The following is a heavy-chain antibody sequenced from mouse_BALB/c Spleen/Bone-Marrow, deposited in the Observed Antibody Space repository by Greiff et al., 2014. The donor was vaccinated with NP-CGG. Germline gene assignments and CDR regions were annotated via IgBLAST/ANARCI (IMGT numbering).Heavy chain of an antibody. Sequence: DLVKPGASVKLSCKASGYTFTSYWINWIKQRPGRGLEWIGRIAPGSGSTYYNEMFKGKAILTVDTSSSTAYIQLSCLSSEDSAVYFCAYYRYDVNYWGQGTTLTVSS. J-gene: IGHJ2*01. D-gene: IGHD2-14*01. V-gene: IGHV1S41*01. CDR2: IAPGSGST. CDR1: GYTFTSYW. CDR3: AYYRYDVNY.